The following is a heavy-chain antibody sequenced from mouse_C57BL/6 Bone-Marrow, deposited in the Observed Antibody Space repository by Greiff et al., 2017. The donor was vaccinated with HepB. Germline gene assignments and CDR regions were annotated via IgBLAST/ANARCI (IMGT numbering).Heavy chain of an antibody. J-gene: IGHJ2*01. CDR2: IYPGSGST. Sequence: VQLQQPGAELVKPGASVKMSCKASGYTFTSYWITWVKQRPGQGLEWIGDIYPGSGSTNYNEKFKSKATLTVDTSSSTAYMQLRSLTSEDSAVYYCARDDGYFLYYFDYWGQGTTLTVSS. V-gene: IGHV1-55*01. CDR3: ARDDGYFLYYFDY. D-gene: IGHD2-3*01. CDR1: GYTFTSYW.